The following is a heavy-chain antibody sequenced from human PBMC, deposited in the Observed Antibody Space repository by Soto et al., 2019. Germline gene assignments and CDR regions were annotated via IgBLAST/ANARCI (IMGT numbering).Heavy chain of an antibody. Sequence: VQLVESGGGLVQPGGSLKLSCAASGFTFSGSAMHWVRQASGKGLEWVGRIRSKANSYATAYAASVKGRFTISRDDSKNTAYLQMNSLKTEDTAVYYCTSHLWFGGTWGQGTLVTVSS. CDR1: GFTFSGSA. J-gene: IGHJ4*02. CDR3: TSHLWFGGT. CDR2: IRSKANSYAT. V-gene: IGHV3-73*02. D-gene: IGHD3-10*01.